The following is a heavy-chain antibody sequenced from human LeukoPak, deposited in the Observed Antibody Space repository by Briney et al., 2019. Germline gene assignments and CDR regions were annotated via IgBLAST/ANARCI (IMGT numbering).Heavy chain of an antibody. V-gene: IGHV3-7*01. CDR3: VRDRSRTTVTRFHS. CDR2: INEDGSEK. J-gene: IGHJ4*02. D-gene: IGHD4-17*01. Sequence: GGSLRLSCVASRISFSIFWMIWVRQAPGKGLEWVANINEDGSEKNYVDSVKGRFTISRDNAKNSLCLQMNSLRAEDTAVYYCVRDRSRTTVTRFHSWGQGTLVTVSS. CDR1: RISFSIFW.